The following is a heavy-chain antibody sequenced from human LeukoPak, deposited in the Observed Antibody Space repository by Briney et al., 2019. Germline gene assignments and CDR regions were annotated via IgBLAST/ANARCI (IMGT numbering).Heavy chain of an antibody. CDR2: ISGSGGGT. Sequence: GGSLRLSCAASGFTFSSYGMHWVRQAPGKGLAWVSAISGSGGGTYYADSVKGRFTISRDNSKNTLYLQMNSLRAEDTAVYYCAKTVVRGVIKYYFDYWGQGTLVTVSS. CDR1: GFTFSSYG. V-gene: IGHV3-23*01. CDR3: AKTVVRGVIKYYFDY. D-gene: IGHD3-10*01. J-gene: IGHJ4*02.